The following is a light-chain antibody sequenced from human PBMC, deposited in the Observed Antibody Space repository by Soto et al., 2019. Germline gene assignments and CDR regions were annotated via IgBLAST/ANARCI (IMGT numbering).Light chain of an antibody. CDR3: SSYTSTTTQVV. J-gene: IGLJ2*01. V-gene: IGLV2-14*01. CDR1: SSDVGGYNY. CDR2: DVS. Sequence: QSVLTQPASVSGSSGQSITISCTGTSSDVGGYNYVSWYQQDPGKAPKLMIYDVSNRPSGVSNRFSGSKSGNTASLTISGLQAEDEADYYCSSYTSTTTQVVFGGGTKLTVL.